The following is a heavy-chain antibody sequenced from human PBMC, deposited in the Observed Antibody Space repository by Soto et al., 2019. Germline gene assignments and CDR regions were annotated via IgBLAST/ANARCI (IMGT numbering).Heavy chain of an antibody. Sequence: PGESLKISCEGSGYSFANYWIGWVRQMPGKGLEWMGIVNPDDSTTTYGQSFQGQVIISADKSVRSAYLQWSSLKDSDTATYYCVRRFCSGTSCRFNWFDPWGQGTLVTVSS. CDR2: VNPDDSTT. V-gene: IGHV5-51*01. CDR1: GYSFANYW. J-gene: IGHJ5*02. D-gene: IGHD2-2*01. CDR3: VRRFCSGTSCRFNWFDP.